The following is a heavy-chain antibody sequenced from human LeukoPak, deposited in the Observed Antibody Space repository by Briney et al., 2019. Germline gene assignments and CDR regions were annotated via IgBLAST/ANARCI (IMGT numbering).Heavy chain of an antibody. CDR3: TTDLYCSGGSCYNY. CDR1: GFTFSNAW. V-gene: IGHV3-15*01. Sequence: WGSLRLSCAASGFTFSNAWMSWVRQAPGKGLEWGGRIISKTDCGTTDYAAPVKGRFTISRNDTKNTLYLQKNSMKTEDTAVYYCTTDLYCSGGSCYNYWGQGTLVTVSS. J-gene: IGHJ4*02. CDR2: IISKTDCGTT. D-gene: IGHD2-15*01.